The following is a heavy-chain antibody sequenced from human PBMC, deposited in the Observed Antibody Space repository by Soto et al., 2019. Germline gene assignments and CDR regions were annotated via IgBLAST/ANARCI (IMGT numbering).Heavy chain of an antibody. J-gene: IGHJ6*02. V-gene: IGHV4-4*02. CDR3: ARDGIAAAGGDYYYGMDV. Sequence: SETLSLTCAVSGGSISNINWWRWVRQPPGKGLEWIGEIYHSGSTNYNPSLKSRVTISVDKSKNQFSLKLSSVSAADTAVYYRARDGIAAAGGDYYYGMDVWGQGTTVTVSS. CDR1: GGSISNINW. D-gene: IGHD6-13*01. CDR2: IYHSGST.